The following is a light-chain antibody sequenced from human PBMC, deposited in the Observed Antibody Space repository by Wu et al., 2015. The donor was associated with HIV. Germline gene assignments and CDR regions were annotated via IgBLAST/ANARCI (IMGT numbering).Light chain of an antibody. V-gene: IGKV3-11*01. J-gene: IGKJ2*01. CDR3: QQRSNWPYT. Sequence: GRRATPLLPGQSACWYLRSLYQHRPGQAPRLVIYGASNRATGIPARFSGSGSETDFTLTISSLEPEDFAVYYCQQRSNWPYTFGQGTKVEIK. CDR1: ACWYL. CDR2: GAS.